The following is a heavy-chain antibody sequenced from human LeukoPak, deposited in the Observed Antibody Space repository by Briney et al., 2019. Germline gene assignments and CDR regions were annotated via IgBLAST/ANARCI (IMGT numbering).Heavy chain of an antibody. CDR2: IYTRGRN. V-gene: IGHV4-4*07. D-gene: IGHD1-26*01. Sequence: SETLSHTCTVPGGSISSYYWSWMRQTAGKGLEWIGCIYTRGRNNYNPSLKSRVTMSADTSKNQFSLKLSSVTAADTAVYYCARYISSGSYYYYFDYWGRGTLVTVSS. CDR1: GGSISSYY. CDR3: ARYISSGSYYYYFDY. J-gene: IGHJ4*02.